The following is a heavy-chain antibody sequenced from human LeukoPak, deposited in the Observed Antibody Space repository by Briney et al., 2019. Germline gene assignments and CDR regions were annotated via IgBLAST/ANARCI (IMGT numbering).Heavy chain of an antibody. V-gene: IGHV4-34*01. Sequence: SETLSLTCTVSGGSIDTYYWSWIRQPPGKGLEWIGEINHSGSTNYNPSLKSRVTISVDTSKNQFSLKLSSVTAADTAVYYCARRYYDYVWGSYRLYYYYYMDVWGKGTTVTISS. CDR2: INHSGST. CDR3: ARRYYDYVWGSYRLYYYYYMDV. J-gene: IGHJ6*03. CDR1: GGSIDTYY. D-gene: IGHD3-16*02.